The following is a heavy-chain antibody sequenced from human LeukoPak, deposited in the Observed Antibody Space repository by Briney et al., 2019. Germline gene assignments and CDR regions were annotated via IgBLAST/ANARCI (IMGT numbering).Heavy chain of an antibody. Sequence: GGSLRLSCAASGFTFSSYAMSWVRQAPGKGLEWVSAISGSGGNTYYADSVKGRFTISRDNSKNTLYLQMNSLRAEDTAVYYCVTPKTIVVVINDDFDYWGQGTLVTVSS. CDR1: GFTFSSYA. V-gene: IGHV3-23*01. CDR3: VTPKTIVVVINDDFDY. CDR2: ISGSGGNT. J-gene: IGHJ4*02. D-gene: IGHD3-22*01.